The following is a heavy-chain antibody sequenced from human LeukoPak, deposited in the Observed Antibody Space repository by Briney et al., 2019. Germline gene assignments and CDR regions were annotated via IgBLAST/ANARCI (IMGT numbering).Heavy chain of an antibody. V-gene: IGHV4-39*07. Sequence: PSETLSLTCTVSGGSIGSSTYYWVWIRQPPGKGLEWIGSTYYNGDTYYSPSLQSRVSISVATSKNQFSLKLSSVTAADTAVYYCARERLSYYYMDAWGKGTTVNVSS. CDR2: TYYNGDT. D-gene: IGHD1-1*01. CDR1: GGSIGSSTYY. J-gene: IGHJ6*03. CDR3: ARERLSYYYMDA.